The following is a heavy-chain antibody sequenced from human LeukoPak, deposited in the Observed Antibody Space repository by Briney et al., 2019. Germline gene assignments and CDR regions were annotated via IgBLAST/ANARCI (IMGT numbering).Heavy chain of an antibody. J-gene: IGHJ4*02. D-gene: IGHD6-19*01. CDR3: ARIVVGIAVPNTFDY. Sequence: GGSLRLSCEVCGFTFSPYSMNWVRQAPGKGLEGVSYISLTSSKIYYADSVKGRFTIYRDNAKNSLYLQMNSLRAEDTAVYYCARIVVGIAVPNTFDYWGQGTLVTVSS. V-gene: IGHV3-48*01. CDR2: ISLTSSKI. CDR1: GFTFSPYS.